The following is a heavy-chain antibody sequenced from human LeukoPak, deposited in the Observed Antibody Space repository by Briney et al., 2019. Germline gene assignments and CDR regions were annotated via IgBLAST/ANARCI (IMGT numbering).Heavy chain of an antibody. D-gene: IGHD3-3*01. J-gene: IGHJ5*02. Sequence: SETLSLTCTVSGGSISSGSYYWGWLRQPPGKGLEWIGTIYYSGSTCYNPSLKSRVTISVDTSKDQFSLKLSSVSAAYTAVYYCARGGDFWSGYYNQNWFDPWGQGTLVTVSS. CDR2: IYYSGST. CDR1: GGSISSGSYY. CDR3: ARGGDFWSGYYNQNWFDP. V-gene: IGHV4-39*07.